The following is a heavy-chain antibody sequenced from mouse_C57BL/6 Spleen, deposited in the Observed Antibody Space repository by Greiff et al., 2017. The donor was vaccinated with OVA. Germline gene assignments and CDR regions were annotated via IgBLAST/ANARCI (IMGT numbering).Heavy chain of an antibody. V-gene: IGHV5-16*01. Sequence: EVQLVESEGGLVQPGSSMKLSCTASGFTFSDYYMAWVRQVPEKGLEWVANINYDGSSTSYLYSFTSRFIISRDNAYTILYLQMSNMKTENTATYYCARDSAGAMDYWGQGTSVTVSS. CDR1: GFTFSDYY. CDR2: INYDGSST. CDR3: ARDSAGAMDY. D-gene: IGHD1-2*01. J-gene: IGHJ4*01.